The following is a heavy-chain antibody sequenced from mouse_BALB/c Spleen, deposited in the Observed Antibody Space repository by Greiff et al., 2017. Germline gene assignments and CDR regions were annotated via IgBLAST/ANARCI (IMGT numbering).Heavy chain of an antibody. CDR1: GYSITSDYA. J-gene: IGHJ4*01. CDR2: ISYSGST. D-gene: IGHD1-1*01. V-gene: IGHV3-2*02. Sequence: EVKLMESGPGLVKPSQSLSLTCTVTGYSITSDYAWNWIRQFPGNKLEWMGYISYSGSTSYNPSLKSRISITRDTSKNQFFLQLNSVTTEDTATYYCAVYYGSSYYAMDYWGQGTSVTVSS. CDR3: AVYYGSSYYAMDY.